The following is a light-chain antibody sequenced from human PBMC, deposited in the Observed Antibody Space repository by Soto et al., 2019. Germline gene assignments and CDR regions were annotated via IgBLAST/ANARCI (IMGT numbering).Light chain of an antibody. Sequence: DIQMTQSPSTLSASVGDRVTITCRASQSIGMWLAWYQQKPGKAPKLLIYEASGLEGGVPSRFSCSGSGTEFTLTISSLQPDDFATYYCQQYNSYLSFGGGTKVEIK. CDR2: EAS. V-gene: IGKV1-5*03. J-gene: IGKJ4*01. CDR1: QSIGMW. CDR3: QQYNSYLS.